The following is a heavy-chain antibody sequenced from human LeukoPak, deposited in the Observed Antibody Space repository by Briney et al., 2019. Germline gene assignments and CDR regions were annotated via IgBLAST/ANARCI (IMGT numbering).Heavy chain of an antibody. J-gene: IGHJ6*02. V-gene: IGHV4-34*01. CDR2: INHSGST. Sequence: SETLSLTCAVYGGSFSGYYWSWIRQPPGKGLEWIGEINHSGSTNYNPSLKSRVTISVDTSKNQFSLKLSSVTAADTAVYYCAKDYYCSSISCNPDYYYYGMDVWGQGTTVTVSS. CDR1: GGSFSGYY. CDR3: AKDYYCSSISCNPDYYYYGMDV. D-gene: IGHD2-2*01.